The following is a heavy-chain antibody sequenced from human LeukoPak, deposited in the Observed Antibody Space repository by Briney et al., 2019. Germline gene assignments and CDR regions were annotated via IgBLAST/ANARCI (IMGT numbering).Heavy chain of an antibody. J-gene: IGHJ3*02. Sequence: GASVKVSCKTSGYTFTGYSIHWVRQAPGHGLEWMGWINPIGGGTIYAQRFQGRVTMTRDTSISTAYMELSRLRSDDTAVYYCARGAPLRGIFGVVTLPTPDAFDIWGQGTMVTVSS. CDR2: INPIGGGT. CDR1: GYTFTGYS. D-gene: IGHD3-3*01. CDR3: ARGAPLRGIFGVVTLPTPDAFDI. V-gene: IGHV1-2*02.